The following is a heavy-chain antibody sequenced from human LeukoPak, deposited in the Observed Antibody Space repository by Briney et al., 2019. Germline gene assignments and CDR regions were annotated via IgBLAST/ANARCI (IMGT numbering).Heavy chain of an antibody. Sequence: ASVKVSCKASGYTFTSYGISWVRQAPGQGLEWMGWISAYNGNTNYAQKLQGRVTMTTDTSTSTAYMELRSLRSDDTAVYYCARVRYSSSWYGTGTDYWGQGTLVTVSS. D-gene: IGHD6-13*01. CDR1: GYTFTSYG. CDR2: ISAYNGNT. CDR3: ARVRYSSSWYGTGTDY. V-gene: IGHV1-18*01. J-gene: IGHJ4*02.